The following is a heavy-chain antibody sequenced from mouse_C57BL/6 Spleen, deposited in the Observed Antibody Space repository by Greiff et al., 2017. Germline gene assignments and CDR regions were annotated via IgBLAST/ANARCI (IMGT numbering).Heavy chain of an antibody. V-gene: IGHV3-6*01. CDR3: ARDADYDSYYFDY. Sequence: EVQLQESGPGLVKPSQSLSLTCSVTGYSITSGYYWNWIRQFPGNKLGWMGYISYDGSNNYNPSLKNRTSITRDTSKTPFFLKLNSVTTEDTATYDCARDADYDSYYFDYWGQGTTLTVSS. J-gene: IGHJ2*01. CDR2: ISYDGSN. CDR1: GYSITSGYY. D-gene: IGHD2-4*01.